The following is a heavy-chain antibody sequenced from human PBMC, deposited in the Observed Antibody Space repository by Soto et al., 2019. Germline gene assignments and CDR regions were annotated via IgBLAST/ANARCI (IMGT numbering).Heavy chain of an antibody. V-gene: IGHV5-51*01. CDR1: GYSFTSYW. CDR2: IYPGDSDT. Sequence: GESLKISCKGSGYSFTSYWIGWVRQMPGKGLEWMGIIYPGDSDTRYSPSFQGQVTISADKSISTAYLQWSSLKASDVAMYYCARPLGYCSSTSCYYYYYGMDVWGQGTTVTVSS. CDR3: ARPLGYCSSTSCYYYYYGMDV. J-gene: IGHJ6*02. D-gene: IGHD2-2*01.